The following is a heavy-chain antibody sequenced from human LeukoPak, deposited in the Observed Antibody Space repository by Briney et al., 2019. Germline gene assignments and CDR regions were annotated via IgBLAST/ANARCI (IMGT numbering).Heavy chain of an antibody. D-gene: IGHD6-19*01. V-gene: IGHV3-21*01. CDR3: ARDKIAVAGNPDY. Sequence: GGSLRLSCAASGFTFSSYGMSWVRQAPGKGLEWVSSTSSSSSYIYYADSVKGRFTISRDNAKNSLYLQMNSLRAEDTAVYYCARDKIAVAGNPDYWGQGTLVTVSS. CDR1: GFTFSSYG. CDR2: TSSSSSYI. J-gene: IGHJ4*02.